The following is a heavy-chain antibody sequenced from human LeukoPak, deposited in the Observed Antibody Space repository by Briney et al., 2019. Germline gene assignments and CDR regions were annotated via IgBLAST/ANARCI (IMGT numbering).Heavy chain of an antibody. CDR3: AREAVAFYGSGSPLDY. D-gene: IGHD3-10*01. J-gene: IGHJ4*02. Sequence: GGSLRLSCAASGFTFSDYVMSWVRQAPGKGLEWVSSISSSSSYIYYADSVKGRFTISRDNAKNSLYLQMNSLRAEDTAVYYCAREAVAFYGSGSPLDYWGQGTLVTVSS. V-gene: IGHV3-21*01. CDR1: GFTFSDYV. CDR2: ISSSSSYI.